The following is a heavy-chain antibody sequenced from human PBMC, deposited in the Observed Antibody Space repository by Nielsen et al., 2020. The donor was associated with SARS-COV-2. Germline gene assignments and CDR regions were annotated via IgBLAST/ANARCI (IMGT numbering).Heavy chain of an antibody. D-gene: IGHD4-17*01. J-gene: IGHJ4*02. CDR1: GFTFSSYA. CDR2: ISYDGSNK. V-gene: IGHV3-30-3*01. CDR3: ARDGGRWNDYGDSDPDY. Sequence: GESLKISCAASGFTFSSYAMHWVRQAPGKGLEWVAVISYDGSNKYYADSVKGRFTISRDNSKNTLYLQINSLRAEDTAVYYCARDGGRWNDYGDSDPDYWGQGTLVTVSS.